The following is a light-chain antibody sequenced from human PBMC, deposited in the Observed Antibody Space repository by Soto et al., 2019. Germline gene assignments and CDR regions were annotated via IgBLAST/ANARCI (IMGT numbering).Light chain of an antibody. J-gene: IGKJ5*01. CDR2: DVS. V-gene: IGKV3D-20*02. CDR1: QTLRSGY. Sequence: EIVLTQSPGTLSLSPGDRATLSCRASQTLRSGYLAWYQHKPGQPPRLLIYDVSSRTPGTPARFSGSGSGTDFTLTISSLEPEDFAVYYCQQRLNWQVTFGQGTRLEIK. CDR3: QQRLNWQVT.